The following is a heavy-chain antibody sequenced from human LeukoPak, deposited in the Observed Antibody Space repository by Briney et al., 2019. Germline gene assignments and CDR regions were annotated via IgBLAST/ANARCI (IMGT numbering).Heavy chain of an antibody. CDR3: ARHKGGYSSSWYHVWFDP. V-gene: IGHV4-59*08. J-gene: IGHJ5*02. D-gene: IGHD6-13*01. CDR1: GGSISNKY. Sequence: SETLSLTCTVSGGSISNKYWSWIRQPPGKGLEWIGYIYYSGSTNYNPSLKSRVTILVDTSKNQFSLKLSSVTAADTAVYYCARHKGGYSSSWYHVWFDPWGQGTLVTVSS. CDR2: IYYSGST.